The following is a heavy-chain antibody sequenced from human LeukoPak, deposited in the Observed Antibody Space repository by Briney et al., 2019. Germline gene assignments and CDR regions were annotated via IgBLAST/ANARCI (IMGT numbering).Heavy chain of an antibody. CDR2: IYSGGST. CDR1: GFTVSSNY. V-gene: IGHV3-66*02. Sequence: PGGSLRLSCAASGFTVSSNYMSWVRQAPGKGLEWVSVIYSGGSTYYADSVKGRFTISRDNSKNTLYLQMNSLRAEDTAVYYCASYAQGCSSTSCYKSPGAFDIWGQGTMVTVSS. D-gene: IGHD2-2*02. J-gene: IGHJ3*02. CDR3: ASYAQGCSSTSCYKSPGAFDI.